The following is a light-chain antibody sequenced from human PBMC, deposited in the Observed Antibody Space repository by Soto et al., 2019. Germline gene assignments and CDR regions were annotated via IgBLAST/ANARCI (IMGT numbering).Light chain of an antibody. V-gene: IGKV3-15*01. CDR1: QSAISN. CDR2: DAS. CDR3: QQRSNWPVT. Sequence: EIVMTPSPATLSVSPVERVTLSCRASQSAISNLAWYQQKPGQTPRLLIYDASTRATDIPARSSGSGSGTDFTLTISSLLSEDFAVYYCQQRSNWPVTFGQGTRLEIK. J-gene: IGKJ5*01.